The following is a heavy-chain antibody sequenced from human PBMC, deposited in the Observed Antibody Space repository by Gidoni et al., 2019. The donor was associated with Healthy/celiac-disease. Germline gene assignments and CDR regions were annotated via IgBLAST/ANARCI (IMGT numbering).Heavy chain of an antibody. CDR2: ISYDGSNK. CDR3: AKEGSSWVFDY. V-gene: IGHV3-30*18. CDR1: GFTFSSYG. J-gene: IGHJ4*02. Sequence: QVQLVESGGGVVQPGRSLRLSCAASGFTFSSYGMHWVRQAPGKGLEWVSVISYDGSNKYYADSVKGRFTISRDNSKNTLYLQMNSLRAEDTAVYYCAKEGSSWVFDYWGQGTLVTVSS. D-gene: IGHD6-13*01.